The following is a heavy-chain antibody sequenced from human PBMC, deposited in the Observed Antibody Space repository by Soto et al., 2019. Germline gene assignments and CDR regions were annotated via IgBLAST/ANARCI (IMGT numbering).Heavy chain of an antibody. CDR1: GFTFNTYT. Sequence: PGGSLRLSCAASGFTFNTYTINWVRQAPGKGLEWVASISSSSKDKFYADSVKARFTISRDNAKSSVYLQMSSLGAGDTALCYRARGSWGGAGIDVWGQGTTVTVSS. J-gene: IGHJ6*02. D-gene: IGHD3-16*01. CDR2: ISSSSKDK. CDR3: ARGSWGGAGIDV. V-gene: IGHV3-21*01.